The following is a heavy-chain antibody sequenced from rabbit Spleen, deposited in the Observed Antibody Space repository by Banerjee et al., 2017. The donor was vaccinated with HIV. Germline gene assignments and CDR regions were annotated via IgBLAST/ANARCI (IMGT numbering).Heavy chain of an antibody. D-gene: IGHD7-1*01. CDR2: IVTSSGNT. Sequence: QSLEESGGGLVKPGGTLTLSCKASGFTLSSYYMCWVRQAPGKGLEWIGCIVTSSGNTYYASWAKGRFTISKTSSTTVTLQMTSLPAADTATYFCVREAGYAGYGDGNLWGPGTLVTVS. CDR3: VREAGYAGYGDGNL. V-gene: IGHV1S40*01. CDR1: GFTLSSYY. J-gene: IGHJ4*01.